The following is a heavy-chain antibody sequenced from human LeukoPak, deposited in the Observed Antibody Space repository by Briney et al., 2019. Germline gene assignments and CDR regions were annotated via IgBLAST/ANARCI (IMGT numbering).Heavy chain of an antibody. CDR2: ISAYNGNT. J-gene: IGHJ3*02. Sequence: ASVKVSCKASGYTFTSYGISWVRQAPGQGLEWMGWISAYNGNTNYAQKLQGRVTMTTDTSTSTAYMELRSLRSDDTAVYYCARDLSRYYDILTNAFDIWGQGTMVTVSS. CDR3: ARDLSRYYDILTNAFDI. D-gene: IGHD3-9*01. V-gene: IGHV1-18*01. CDR1: GYTFTSYG.